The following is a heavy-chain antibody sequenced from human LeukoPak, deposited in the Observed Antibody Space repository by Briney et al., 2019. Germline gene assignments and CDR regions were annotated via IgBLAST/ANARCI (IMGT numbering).Heavy chain of an antibody. CDR1: GGSISSHY. Sequence: SETLSLTCTVSGGSISSHYWNWVRQPPGKGLEWIGNIYYSGSTNYNPSLKSRVTISLDTSKFQFSLGLNSVTAADTAVYYCARADPNASGYFYRFNWFDPWGQGTLVTVSS. J-gene: IGHJ5*02. CDR2: IYYSGST. V-gene: IGHV4-59*11. D-gene: IGHD3-10*01. CDR3: ARADPNASGYFYRFNWFDP.